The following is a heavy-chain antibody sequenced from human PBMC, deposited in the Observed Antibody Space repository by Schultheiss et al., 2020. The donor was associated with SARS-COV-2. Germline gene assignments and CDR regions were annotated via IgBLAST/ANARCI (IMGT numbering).Heavy chain of an antibody. D-gene: IGHD3-22*01. CDR1: GFTFSDYY. J-gene: IGHJ4*02. V-gene: IGHV3-11*01. Sequence: GGSLRLSCAASGFTFSDYYMSWIRQAPGKGLEWVSYISSSGSTIYYADSVKGRFTISRDNAKNSLYLQMNSLRAEDTAVYYCTTDPHYYDSSGYKRGDYWGQGTLVTVSS. CDR2: ISSSGSTI. CDR3: TTDPHYYDSSGYKRGDY.